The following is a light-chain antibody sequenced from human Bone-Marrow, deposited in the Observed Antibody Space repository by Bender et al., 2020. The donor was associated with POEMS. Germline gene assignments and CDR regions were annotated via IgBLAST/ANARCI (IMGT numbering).Light chain of an antibody. CDR1: SSDVGSYKF. Sequence: QSALTQPASVSGSPGQSITISCTGTSSDVGSYKFVSWFQQHPGKVPKLMIYEGSKRPAGVSDRCYGSKSGNTASLTISGLQAEDEADYYCCSCGTSGTFGYVFGTGTKVIVL. J-gene: IGLJ1*01. V-gene: IGLV2-23*03. CDR2: EGS. CDR3: CSCGTSGTFGYV.